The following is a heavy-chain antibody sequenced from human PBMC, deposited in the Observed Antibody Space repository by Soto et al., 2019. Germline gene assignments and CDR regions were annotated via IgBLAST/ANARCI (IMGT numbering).Heavy chain of an antibody. D-gene: IGHD1-20*01. CDR2: IQTSGYT. CDR3: ARDPSYNWRFAGRFDP. CDR1: GGSINNYY. J-gene: IGHJ5*02. V-gene: IGHV4-4*07. Sequence: SETLSLTCTVSGGSINNYYWSWIRQSAGKGLEWLGRIQTSGYTNYNPSLKGRVTMSIDTSKNQFSLNLSPVTAADTAVYYWARDPSYNWRFAGRFDPWGQGTLVTVSS.